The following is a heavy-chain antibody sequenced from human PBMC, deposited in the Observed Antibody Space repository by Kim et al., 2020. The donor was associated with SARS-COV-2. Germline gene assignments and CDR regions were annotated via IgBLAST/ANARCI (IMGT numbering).Heavy chain of an antibody. CDR1: GGSFSGYY. Sequence: SETLSLTCAVYGGSFSGYYWSWIRQPPGKGLEWIGEINHSGSTNYNPSLKSRVTISVDTSKNQFSLKLSSVTAADTAVYYCARGAAPTYYYGSGSYYNYWFDPWGQGTLVTVSS. D-gene: IGHD3-10*01. CDR3: ARGAAPTYYYGSGSYYNYWFDP. V-gene: IGHV4-34*01. J-gene: IGHJ5*02. CDR2: INHSGST.